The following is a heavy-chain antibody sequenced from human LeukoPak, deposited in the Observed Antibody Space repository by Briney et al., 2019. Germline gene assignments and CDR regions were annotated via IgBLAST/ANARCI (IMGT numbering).Heavy chain of an antibody. CDR3: AKGYCTSTGCSAGY. J-gene: IGHJ4*02. CDR2: ISGGGGRT. V-gene: IGHV3-23*01. D-gene: IGHD2-2*01. CDR1: GXTFSSYD. Sequence: GGSLRLSCAASGXTFSSYDLSWVRQAPGKGREWVSAISGGGGRTYYADSVKGRFTICGDNSRNTLYLQMNSLRAEDTAAYYCAKGYCTSTGCSAGYWGQGTLVTVSS.